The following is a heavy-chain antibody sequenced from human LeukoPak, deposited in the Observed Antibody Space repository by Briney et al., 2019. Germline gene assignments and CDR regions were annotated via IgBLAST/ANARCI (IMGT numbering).Heavy chain of an antibody. CDR2: INPDGGIT. Sequence: RRCMRLSCAVSGFTFSGYWMHWVRQAPGKGLEWDSRINPDGGITNYADSVKGRFTISRDNAENTVHLQMNSLRGDDTAVYYCVRGAVGTGVWFDPWGQGTLVTVPS. CDR3: VRGAVGTGVWFDP. CDR1: GFTFSGYW. D-gene: IGHD1-26*01. V-gene: IGHV3-74*01. J-gene: IGHJ5*02.